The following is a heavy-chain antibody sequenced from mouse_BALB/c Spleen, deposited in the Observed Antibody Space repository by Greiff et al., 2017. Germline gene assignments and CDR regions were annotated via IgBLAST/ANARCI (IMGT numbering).Heavy chain of an antibody. CDR1: GFSLSTSGMG. CDR3: ARSHYGSSYYFDY. CDR2: IYWDDDK. D-gene: IGHD1-1*01. Sequence: QVTLKESGPGILQPSQTLSLTCSFSGFSLSTSGMGVSWIRQPSGKGLEWLAHIYWDDDKRYNPSLKSRLTISKDTSRNQVFLKITSVDTADTATYYCARSHYGSSYYFDYWGQGTTLTVSS. J-gene: IGHJ2*01. V-gene: IGHV8-12*01.